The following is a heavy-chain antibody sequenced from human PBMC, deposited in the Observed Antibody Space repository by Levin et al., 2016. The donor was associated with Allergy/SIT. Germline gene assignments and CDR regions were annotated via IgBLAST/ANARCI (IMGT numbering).Heavy chain of an antibody. D-gene: IGHD4-23*01. CDR3: AKVVRKLFSYYYYYMDV. J-gene: IGHJ6*03. Sequence: GGSLRLSCAASGFTFSSYAMSWVRQAPGKGLEWVSAISGSGGSTYYADSVKGRFTISRDNSKNTLYLQMNSLRAEDTAVYYCAKVVRKLFSYYYYYMDVWGKGTTVTVSS. CDR2: ISGSGGST. CDR1: GFTFSSYA. V-gene: IGHV3-23*01.